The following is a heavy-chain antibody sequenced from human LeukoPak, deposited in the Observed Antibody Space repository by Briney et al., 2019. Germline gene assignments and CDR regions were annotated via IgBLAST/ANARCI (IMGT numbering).Heavy chain of an antibody. V-gene: IGHV4-59*08. J-gene: IGHJ4*02. CDR2: IYYSGST. D-gene: IGHD3-10*01. Sequence: PSETLSLTCTVSGGSISSYYWSWIRQPPGKGPEWIGYIYYSGSTNYNPSLKSRVTISVDTSKNQFSLKLSSVTAADTAVYYCASTPKPYGSGTYWYGAAFDYWGQGTLVTVSS. CDR3: ASTPKPYGSGTYWYGAAFDY. CDR1: GGSISSYY.